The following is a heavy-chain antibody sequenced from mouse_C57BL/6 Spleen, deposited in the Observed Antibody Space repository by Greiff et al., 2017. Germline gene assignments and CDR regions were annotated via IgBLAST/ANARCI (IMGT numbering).Heavy chain of an antibody. J-gene: IGHJ1*03. Sequence: VQLKQSGPELVKPAASVKISCKASGYAFSSSWMNWVKQRPGKGLEWIGRIYPGDGDTNYNGKFKGKATLTADKSSSTAYMQLSSLTSEDSAVYFCARGDYYGSSFYWYFDVWGTGTTVTVSS. V-gene: IGHV1-82*01. CDR2: IYPGDGDT. CDR3: ARGDYYGSSFYWYFDV. D-gene: IGHD1-1*01. CDR1: GYAFSSSW.